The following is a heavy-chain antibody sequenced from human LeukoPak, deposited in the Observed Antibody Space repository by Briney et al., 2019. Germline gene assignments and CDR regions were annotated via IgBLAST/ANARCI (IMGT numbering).Heavy chain of an antibody. V-gene: IGHV1-69*05. CDR1: GGTFSSYA. Sequence: ASVKVSCKASGGTFSSYAISWVRQAPGQGLEWMGGIVPIFGTANYAQKFQGRVTITTDESTSTAYMELSSLRSEDTAVYYCARDSLGVVKDIVVVPAAHDAFDIWGQGTMVTVSS. CDR2: IVPIFGTA. J-gene: IGHJ3*02. D-gene: IGHD2-2*01. CDR3: ARDSLGVVKDIVVVPAAHDAFDI.